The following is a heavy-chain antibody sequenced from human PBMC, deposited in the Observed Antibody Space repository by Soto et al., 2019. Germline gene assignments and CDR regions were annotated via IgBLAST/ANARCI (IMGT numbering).Heavy chain of an antibody. J-gene: IGHJ1*01. V-gene: IGHV3-9*01. CDR3: AKDRGWQWRPGYFQH. Sequence: EVQLVESGGGLVQPGRSLRLSCAASGFTFDDYAMHWVRQAPGQGLEWVAGISWNCGSIGYADSVKGRFTISRDNAKNSLYLQMNSLRAEDTALYYCAKDRGWQWRPGYFQHWGQGTLVTVS. CDR1: GFTFDDYA. D-gene: IGHD6-19*01. CDR2: ISWNCGSI.